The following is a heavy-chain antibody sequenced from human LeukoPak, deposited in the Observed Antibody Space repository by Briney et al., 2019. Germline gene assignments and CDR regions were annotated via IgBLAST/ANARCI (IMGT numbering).Heavy chain of an antibody. CDR3: ARGTTVTSANYMDV. J-gene: IGHJ6*03. CDR2: ISSSSSYI. CDR1: GFTFSSYS. D-gene: IGHD4-11*01. Sequence: PGGSLRLSCAASGFTFSSYSMNWVRQAPGKGLEWVSSISSSSSYIYYADSVKGRFTISRDNAKNSLYLQMNSLRAEDTAVYYCARGTTVTSANYMDVWAKGTTVTVSS. V-gene: IGHV3-21*01.